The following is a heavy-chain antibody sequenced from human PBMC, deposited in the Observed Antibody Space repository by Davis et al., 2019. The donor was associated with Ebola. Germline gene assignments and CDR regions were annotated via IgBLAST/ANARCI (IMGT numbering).Heavy chain of an antibody. V-gene: IGHV3-74*01. CDR1: GFTFSSYW. J-gene: IGHJ3*02. CDR2: INSDGSST. Sequence: HTGGSLRLSCAASGFTFSSYWMHWVRQAPGKGLVWVSRINSDGSSTNYADSVKGRFTIARDNAKNSLYLQMNSLRAEDTAVYYCARGVMIPVAGTGYAFDIWGQGTMVTVSS. CDR3: ARGVMIPVAGTGYAFDI. D-gene: IGHD6-19*01.